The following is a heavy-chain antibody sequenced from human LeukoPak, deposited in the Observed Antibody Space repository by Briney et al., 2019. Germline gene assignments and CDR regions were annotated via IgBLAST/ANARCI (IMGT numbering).Heavy chain of an antibody. CDR2: SFHTGST. V-gene: IGHV4-59*12. J-gene: IGHJ3*02. CDR1: DDSISTYH. D-gene: IGHD4-17*01. Sequence: SETLSLTCSVSDDSISTYHWYWIRQPPRKGLEWIGYSFHTGSTHYDPSLKSRVTISVETSKNLFSLRLRSVTAADTAVYFCARCNDDYRAFDIWGQGTMVTVSS. CDR3: ARCNDDYRAFDI.